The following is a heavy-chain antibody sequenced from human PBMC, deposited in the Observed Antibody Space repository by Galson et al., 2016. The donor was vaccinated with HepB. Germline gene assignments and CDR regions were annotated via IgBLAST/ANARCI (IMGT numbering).Heavy chain of an antibody. V-gene: IGHV3-11*01. CDR1: GFTFSDYY. Sequence: SLRLSCATSGFTFSDYYMSWIRQAPGKGLEWVSFISSSGSTIHYADSVKGRFTISRDNAKNSLYLQMNSLRAEDTAVYYCAREARRIGSANYFDFWGQGTLVTVSS. CDR3: AREARRIGSANYFDF. CDR2: ISSSGSTI. D-gene: IGHD2/OR15-2a*01. J-gene: IGHJ4*02.